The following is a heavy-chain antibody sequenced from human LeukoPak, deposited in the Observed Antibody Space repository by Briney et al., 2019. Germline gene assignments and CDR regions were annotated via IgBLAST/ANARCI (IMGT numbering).Heavy chain of an antibody. V-gene: IGHV1-3*01. Sequence: VASVKVSCKASGYTFTSYAMHWVRQAPGQRLEWMGWINAGNGNTKYSQKFQGRVTITRDTSASTAYMELSSLRSEDTAVYYCARDLTHQVFDYWGQGTLVTVSS. CDR1: GYTFTSYA. CDR3: ARDLTHQVFDY. CDR2: INAGNGNT. J-gene: IGHJ4*02.